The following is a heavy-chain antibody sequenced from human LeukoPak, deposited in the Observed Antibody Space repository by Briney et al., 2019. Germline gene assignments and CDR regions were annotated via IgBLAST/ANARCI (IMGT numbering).Heavy chain of an antibody. CDR3: AREDVVVPAAPGWFDP. Sequence: GASVKVSCKASGYTFTSYYMHWVRQAPGQGLEWMGIINPSGGSTSYARKFQGRVTMTRDTSTSTVYMELSSLRSEDTAVYYCAREDVVVPAAPGWFDPWGQGTLVTVSS. V-gene: IGHV1-46*01. CDR1: GYTFTSYY. CDR2: INPSGGST. J-gene: IGHJ5*02. D-gene: IGHD2-2*01.